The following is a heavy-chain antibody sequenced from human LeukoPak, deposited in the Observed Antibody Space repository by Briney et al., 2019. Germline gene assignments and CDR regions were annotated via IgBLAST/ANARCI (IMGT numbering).Heavy chain of an antibody. V-gene: IGHV3-21*01. CDR2: ISSSSSYI. CDR1: GFTFSSYS. Sequence: GGSLRLSCAASGFTFSSYSMTWVRQAPGKGLEWVSSISSSSSYIYYADSVKGRFTISRDNAKNSLYLQMNSLRAEDTAVYYCARVYNWNDSDYWGQGTLVTVSS. J-gene: IGHJ4*02. D-gene: IGHD1-20*01. CDR3: ARVYNWNDSDY.